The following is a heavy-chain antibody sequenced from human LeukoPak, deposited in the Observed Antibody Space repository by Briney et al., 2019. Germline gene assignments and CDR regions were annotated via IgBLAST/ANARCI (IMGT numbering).Heavy chain of an antibody. D-gene: IGHD6-6*01. CDR2: ISSSSSYI. V-gene: IGHV3-21*01. J-gene: IGHJ6*03. CDR3: ARVGAARDYYMDV. Sequence: GGSLRLSCAASGFTFSSYSMNWVRQAPGKGLEWVSSISSSSSYIYYADSVKGRFTNSRDNAKNSLYLQMNSLRAEDTAVYYCARVGAARDYYMDVWGKGTTVTVSS. CDR1: GFTFSSYS.